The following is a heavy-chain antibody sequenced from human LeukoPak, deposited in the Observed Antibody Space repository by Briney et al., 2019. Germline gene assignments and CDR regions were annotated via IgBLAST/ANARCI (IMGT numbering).Heavy chain of an antibody. CDR3: ARLNTAMDLLGMDV. D-gene: IGHD5-18*01. CDR2: IYTSGST. J-gene: IGHJ6*02. CDR1: GGSISSYY. Sequence: SETLSLTCTVSGGSISSYYWSWIRQPAGKGLEWIGRIYTSGSTNYNPSLKSRVTMSVDTSKSQFSLKLSSVTAADTAVYYCARLNTAMDLLGMDVWGQGTTVTVSS. V-gene: IGHV4-4*07.